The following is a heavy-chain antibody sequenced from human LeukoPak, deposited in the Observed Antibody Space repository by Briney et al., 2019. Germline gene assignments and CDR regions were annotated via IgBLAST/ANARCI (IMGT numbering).Heavy chain of an antibody. V-gene: IGHV4-59*01. J-gene: IGHJ3*02. Sequence: SETLSLTCTVSGGSISSYYWSWIRQPPGKGLEWIGYIHYSGSTNYNPSLKSRVTISVDTSKNQFSLKLSSVTAADTAVYYCARDGGDSGSDDAFDIWGQGTMVTVSS. CDR3: ARDGGDSGSDDAFDI. CDR1: GGSISSYY. D-gene: IGHD1-26*01. CDR2: IHYSGST.